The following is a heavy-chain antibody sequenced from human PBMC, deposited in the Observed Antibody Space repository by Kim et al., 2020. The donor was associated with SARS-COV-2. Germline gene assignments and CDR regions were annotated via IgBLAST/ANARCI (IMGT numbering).Heavy chain of an antibody. J-gene: IGHJ3*02. V-gene: IGHV7-4-1*02. Sequence: ASVKVSCKASGYTFTSYAMNWVRQAPGQGLEWMGRINTNTGNPTYAQGFTGRFVFSLDTSVSTAYLQISSLKAEDTAVYYCARVMLGYDKDRSAFDIWGQGTMVTVSS. D-gene: IGHD3-9*01. CDR1: GYTFTSYA. CDR2: INTNTGNP. CDR3: ARVMLGYDKDRSAFDI.